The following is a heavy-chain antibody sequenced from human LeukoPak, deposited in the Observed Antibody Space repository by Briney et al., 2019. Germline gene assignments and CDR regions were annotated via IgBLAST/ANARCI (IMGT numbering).Heavy chain of an antibody. Sequence: GGSLRLSCAASGFTFSSYSMNWVRQAPGKGLEWVSYISSSSSTIYYADSVKGRFTISRDNAKNSLYLQMNSLRAEDTAVYYCARDLGVIYYYYMDVWGKGTTVTVSS. CDR3: ARDLGVIYYYYMDV. D-gene: IGHD3-22*01. CDR1: GFTFSSYS. CDR2: ISSSSSTI. J-gene: IGHJ6*03. V-gene: IGHV3-48*01.